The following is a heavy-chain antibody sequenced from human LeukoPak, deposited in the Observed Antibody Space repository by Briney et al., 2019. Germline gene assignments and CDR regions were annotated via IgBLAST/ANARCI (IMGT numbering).Heavy chain of an antibody. CDR2: IYYSGST. Sequence: SETLSLTCTVSGGSISSSSYYWGWIRQPQGKGLEWIGSIYYSGSTYYNPSLKSCVTISVDTSKNQFSLKLSSVTAADTAVYYCARTLNYYDSSGYYIYEDYWGQGTLVTVSS. V-gene: IGHV4-39*07. CDR3: ARTLNYYDSSGYYIYEDY. CDR1: GGSISSSSYY. J-gene: IGHJ4*02. D-gene: IGHD3-22*01.